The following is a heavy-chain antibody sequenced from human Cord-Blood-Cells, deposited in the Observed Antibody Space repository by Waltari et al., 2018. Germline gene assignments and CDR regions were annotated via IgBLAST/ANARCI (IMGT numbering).Heavy chain of an antibody. CDR1: GGSFSGYY. V-gene: IGHV4-34*01. CDR3: AGRTGDRDY. CDR2: INHSGST. Sequence: QVQLQQWGAGLLKPSETLSLTCAVYGGSFSGYYWSWSRQPPGKGLEWIGEINHSGSTNYNPSLKSRVTISVDTSKNQFSRKLSSVTAADTAVYYCAGRTGDRDYWGQGTLVTVSS. J-gene: IGHJ4*02. D-gene: IGHD7-27*01.